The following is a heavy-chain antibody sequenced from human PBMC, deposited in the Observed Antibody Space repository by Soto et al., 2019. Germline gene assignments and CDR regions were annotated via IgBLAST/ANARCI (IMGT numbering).Heavy chain of an antibody. CDR1: GYTFTSYA. D-gene: IGHD5-18*01. V-gene: IGHV1-3*01. J-gene: IGHJ4*02. CDR2: INAGNGNT. CDR3: ARDSVDTAMAG. Sequence: QVQLVQSGAEVKKPGASVKVSCKASGYTFTSYAMHWVRQAPGQRLEWMGWINAGNGNTKYSQQFQGRVTITRDTSASTAYMELSSLRSEDTAVYYCARDSVDTAMAGWGQGTLVTGSS.